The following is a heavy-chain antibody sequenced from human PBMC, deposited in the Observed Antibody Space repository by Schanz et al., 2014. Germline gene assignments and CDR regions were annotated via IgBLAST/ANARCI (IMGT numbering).Heavy chain of an antibody. CDR3: ARDDSSGLFYFDY. CDR2: IKQDGSEK. V-gene: IGHV3-7*01. J-gene: IGHJ4*02. CDR1: GFTFSSYW. Sequence: EVQLVESGGGLVQPGGSLRFSCAASGFTFSSYWMSWVRQAPGKGLEWVANIKQDGSEKYYVDSVKGRFTISRDNAKNSLYLQMNSLRAEDTAVYYCARDDSSGLFYFDYWGQGTLVTVSS. D-gene: IGHD5-18*01.